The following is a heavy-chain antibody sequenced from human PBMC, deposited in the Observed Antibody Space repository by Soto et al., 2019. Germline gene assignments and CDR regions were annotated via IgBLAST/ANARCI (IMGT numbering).Heavy chain of an antibody. CDR3: ATDRSFVAFRHIHY. CDR1: GYTLTELS. CDR2: FDPEDGET. V-gene: IGHV1-24*01. Sequence: AASVKVSCKVSGYTLTELSMHWVRQAPGKGLEWMGGFDPEDGETIYAQKFQGRVTMTEDTSTDTAYMELSSLRSEDTAVYYRATDRSFVAFRHIHYWGQGTLVTVSS. J-gene: IGHJ4*02. D-gene: IGHD2-21*01.